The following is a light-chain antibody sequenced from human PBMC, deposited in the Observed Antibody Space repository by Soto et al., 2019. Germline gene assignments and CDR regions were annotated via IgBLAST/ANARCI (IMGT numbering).Light chain of an antibody. CDR2: DVS. CDR3: CSYAGSYTLV. J-gene: IGLJ2*01. CDR1: SSDVGIYNY. V-gene: IGLV2-11*01. Sequence: QSALTQPRSVSGSPGQSVTISRTGTSSDVGIYNYVSWYQQHPGKAPKLMIYDVSERPSGVPDRFSGSKSGNTASLTISGLQAEDEADYYCCSYAGSYTLVFGGGTKVTVL.